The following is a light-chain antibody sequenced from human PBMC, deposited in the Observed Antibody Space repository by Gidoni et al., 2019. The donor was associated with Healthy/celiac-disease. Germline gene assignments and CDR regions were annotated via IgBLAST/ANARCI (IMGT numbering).Light chain of an antibody. CDR1: SGHSSYA. CDR2: LNSAGSH. Sequence: QLVLTQSPSASASLGASVKPTCTLSSGHSSYAIAWHQQQPEKGPRYLMKLNSAGSHSKGDGIPDRFSGSSSGAERYLTISSLQSEDEADYYCQTWGTGTVVFGGGTKLTVL. J-gene: IGLJ2*01. V-gene: IGLV4-69*01. CDR3: QTWGTGTVV.